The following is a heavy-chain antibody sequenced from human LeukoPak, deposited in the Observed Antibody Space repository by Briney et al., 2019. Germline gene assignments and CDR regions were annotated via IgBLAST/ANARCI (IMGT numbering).Heavy chain of an antibody. Sequence: SETLSLTCAVYGGSFSGYYWSWIRQPPGKGLEWIGEINHSGSTNYNPSLKSRVTISVDTSKNQFSLKLSSVTAADTAVYYCARLAHISAFDIWGQGTMVTVSS. CDR2: INHSGST. J-gene: IGHJ3*02. V-gene: IGHV4-34*01. CDR3: ARLAHISAFDI. CDR1: GGSFSGYY. D-gene: IGHD1-14*01.